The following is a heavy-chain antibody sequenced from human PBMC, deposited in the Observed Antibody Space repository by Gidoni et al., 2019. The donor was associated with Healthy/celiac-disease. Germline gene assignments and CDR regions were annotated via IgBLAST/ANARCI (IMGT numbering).Heavy chain of an antibody. CDR1: GFTFDASA. Sequence: EVQLVESGGGLVQPGRSLRLSCAASGFTFDASAMHWVRQAPGKGLEWVSGISWNSGSIGYADSVKGRFTISRDNAKNSLYLQMNSLRAEDTALYYCAKDSYCSSTSCYSFPSYYYYYGMDVWGQGTTVTVSS. CDR3: AKDSYCSSTSCYSFPSYYYYYGMDV. CDR2: ISWNSGSI. J-gene: IGHJ6*02. V-gene: IGHV3-9*01. D-gene: IGHD2-2*01.